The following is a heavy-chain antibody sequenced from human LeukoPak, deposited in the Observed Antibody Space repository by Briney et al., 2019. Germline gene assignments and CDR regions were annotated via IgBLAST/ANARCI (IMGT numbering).Heavy chain of an antibody. CDR1: GGSISSYY. CDR2: IYSSGST. Sequence: SETLSLTCTVSGGSISSYYWSWIRQPAGKGLEWIGRIYSSGSTNYNPSLESRVTMSVDTSKNQFSLKLSSVTAADTAVYYCASYSNYGGMNDYWGQGTLVTVSS. V-gene: IGHV4-4*07. J-gene: IGHJ4*02. CDR3: ASYSNYGGMNDY. D-gene: IGHD4-11*01.